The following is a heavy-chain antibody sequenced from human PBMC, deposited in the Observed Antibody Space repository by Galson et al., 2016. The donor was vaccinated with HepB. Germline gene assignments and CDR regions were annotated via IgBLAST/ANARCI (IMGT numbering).Heavy chain of an antibody. J-gene: IGHJ3*02. CDR3: ARDDSPRIPIFGGGTWSDAFDI. V-gene: IGHV3-7*03. CDR2: IRRDGSQK. Sequence: SLRLSCAASGFSFSTYWMTWVRQAPGKGLEWVANIRRDGSQKNYLDSVQGRFTIFRDNAKNSLYLQMDSLRAEDTAMYYCARDDSPRIPIFGGGTWSDAFDIWGQGTMVTVSS. D-gene: IGHD3-3*01. CDR1: GFSFSTYW.